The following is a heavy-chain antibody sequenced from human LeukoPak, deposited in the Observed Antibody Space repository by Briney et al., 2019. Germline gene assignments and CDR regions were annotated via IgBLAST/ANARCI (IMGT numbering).Heavy chain of an antibody. J-gene: IGHJ3*02. CDR1: GYTFTSYY. CDR3: AREGVVPAASDAFDI. D-gene: IGHD2-2*01. V-gene: IGHV1-46*01. CDR2: INPSGGST. Sequence: APVKVSCKASGYTFTSYYMHWVRQAPGQGLEWMGIINPSGGSTSYAQKFQGRVTMTRDTSTSTVYMELSSLRSEDTAVYYCAREGVVPAASDAFDIWGQGTMVTVSS.